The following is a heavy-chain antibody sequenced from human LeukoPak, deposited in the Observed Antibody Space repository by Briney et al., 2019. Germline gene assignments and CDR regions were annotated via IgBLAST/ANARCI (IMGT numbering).Heavy chain of an antibody. V-gene: IGHV3-48*03. CDR3: AAPDYDSATFDF. CDR1: GFSFDDYA. Sequence: PGGSLRLSCAAAGFSFDDYAMHWVRHTPGKGLEWLSYISSSGTPIYYADSVKGRLTISRDNAKNSLYLQMTSLRAEDTAVYYCAAPDYDSATFDFWGLGTMVTVSS. J-gene: IGHJ3*01. CDR2: ISSSGTPI. D-gene: IGHD3-22*01.